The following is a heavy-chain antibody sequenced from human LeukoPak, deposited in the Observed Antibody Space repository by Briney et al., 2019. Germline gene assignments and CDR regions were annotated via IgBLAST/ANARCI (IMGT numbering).Heavy chain of an antibody. CDR3: AKLLAVTNSYYFNY. J-gene: IGHJ4*02. Sequence: GASLRLSCAASGFTFSSYAMSWVRQAPGKGLEWVSTISGSGSGGSTYYADSVKGRFTISRDNSKDTLYLQMNSLRAEDTAVYYCAKLLAVTNSYYFNYWGQGTLVTVSS. CDR2: ISGSGSGGST. CDR1: GFTFSSYA. V-gene: IGHV3-23*01. D-gene: IGHD6-19*01.